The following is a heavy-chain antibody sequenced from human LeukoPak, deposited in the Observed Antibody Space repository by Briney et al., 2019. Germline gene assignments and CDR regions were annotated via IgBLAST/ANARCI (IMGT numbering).Heavy chain of an antibody. V-gene: IGHV1-69*04. CDR3: ASNFAPEAMVRGGGYFDY. CDR1: GGTFSSYA. CDR2: IIPILGIA. J-gene: IGHJ4*02. D-gene: IGHD3-10*01. Sequence: SVTVSCKASGGTFSSYAISWVRQAPGQGLEWMGRIIPILGIANYAQKFQGRATITADKSTSTAYMELSSLRSEDTAVYYCASNFAPEAMVRGGGYFDYWGQGTLVTVSS.